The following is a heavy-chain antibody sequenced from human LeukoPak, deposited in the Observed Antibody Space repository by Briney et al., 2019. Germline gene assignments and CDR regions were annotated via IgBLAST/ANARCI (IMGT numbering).Heavy chain of an antibody. CDR1: GGSFSGYY. CDR3: ARLGRAYYYGSGSYLFDY. J-gene: IGHJ4*02. V-gene: IGHV4-34*01. Sequence: SETLSLTCAVYGGSFSGYYWSWIRQPPGKGLEWIGEINHSGSTNYNPSLKSRVTISVDTSKNQFSLKLSSVTAADTAVYYCARLGRAYYYGSGSYLFDYWGQGTLVTVSS. CDR2: INHSGST. D-gene: IGHD3-10*01.